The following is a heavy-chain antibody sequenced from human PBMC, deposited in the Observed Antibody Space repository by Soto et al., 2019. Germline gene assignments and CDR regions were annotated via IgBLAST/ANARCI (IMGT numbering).Heavy chain of an antibody. V-gene: IGHV4-31*03. J-gene: IGHJ4*02. D-gene: IGHD5-12*01. CDR2: IYYSGST. Sequence: QVQLQESGPGLVKPSQTLSLTCTVSGGSISISDHYWNWIRQHPGKGLEWIGYIYYSGSTYYNPSLASRITISVDTPKNQFSLKLSSVSAADTAVYYCARGKMATSQGWKLYFNYWGRGTLVTVSS. CDR3: ARGKMATSQGWKLYFNY. CDR1: GGSISISDHY.